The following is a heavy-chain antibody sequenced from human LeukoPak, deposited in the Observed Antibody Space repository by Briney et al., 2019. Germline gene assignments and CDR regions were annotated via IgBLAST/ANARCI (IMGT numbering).Heavy chain of an antibody. CDR3: ARDLGWLQFSSFFDY. D-gene: IGHD5-24*01. Sequence: GGSLRLSCAVSGFTFSNYAMVWVRQAPGKGLDWVSSISAGGGVTSNADSVKGRFTISRDNSKNTLYLQMNSLRAEDTAMYYCARDLGWLQFSSFFDYWGQGTLVIVSS. J-gene: IGHJ4*02. CDR2: ISAGGGVT. CDR1: GFTFSNYA. V-gene: IGHV3-23*01.